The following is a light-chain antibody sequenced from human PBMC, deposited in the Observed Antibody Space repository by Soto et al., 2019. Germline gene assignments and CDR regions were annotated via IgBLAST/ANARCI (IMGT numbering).Light chain of an antibody. CDR3: CSYAGSSTLV. V-gene: IGLV2-23*01. Sequence: QSALAQPASVSGSPGQSITISCTGTSSDVGSYNLVSWYRQHPGKAPKLMIYEGSKRPSGVSNRFSGSKSGNTASLTTSGLQAEDEADYYCCSYAGSSTLVFGGGTKVTVL. J-gene: IGLJ2*01. CDR2: EGS. CDR1: SSDVGSYNL.